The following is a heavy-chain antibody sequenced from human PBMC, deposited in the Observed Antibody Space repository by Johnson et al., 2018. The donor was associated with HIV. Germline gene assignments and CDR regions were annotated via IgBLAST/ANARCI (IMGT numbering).Heavy chain of an antibody. V-gene: IGHV3-30-3*01. CDR3: AKDRGAPYCSSTSCYSTGAFDI. Sequence: QVQLVESGGGLVQPGGSLRLSCAASGFTFSTYALHWVRQTPGKGLEWVALIPDDGNNKYYADSVKGRFTISSDYSKNTLYLQMNSLRAEDTAVYYCAKDRGAPYCSSTSCYSTGAFDIWGQGTTVTVSS. D-gene: IGHD2-2*01. CDR2: IPDDGNNK. CDR1: GFTFSTYA. J-gene: IGHJ3*02.